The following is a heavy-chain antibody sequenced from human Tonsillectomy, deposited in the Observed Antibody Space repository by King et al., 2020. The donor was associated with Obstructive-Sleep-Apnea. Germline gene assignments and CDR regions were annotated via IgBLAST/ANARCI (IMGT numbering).Heavy chain of an antibody. CDR1: GFTFSSYW. Sequence: VQLVESGRGLVQPGGSLRLSCAASGFTFSSYWMHWVRQAPGKGLVWVSRINSDGSSTSYADSVKGRFTISRDNAKNTLYLQMNSLRAEDTAVYYCARDRSRFKGTDYSDDYYYGMDVWGQGTTVTVSS. CDR2: INSDGSST. J-gene: IGHJ6*02. D-gene: IGHD4-11*01. CDR3: ARDRSRFKGTDYSDDYYYGMDV. V-gene: IGHV3-74*01.